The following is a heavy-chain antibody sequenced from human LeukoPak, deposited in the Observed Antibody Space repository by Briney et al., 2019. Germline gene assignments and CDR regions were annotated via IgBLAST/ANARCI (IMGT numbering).Heavy chain of an antibody. J-gene: IGHJ4*02. CDR2: IFSGGNT. CDR3: ARVDY. CDR1: GFTVSNNY. Sequence: GGSLRLSCAASGFTVSNNYMTWVRQAPGKGLEWVSVIFSGGNTFYADSVKGRFTISSDNSKNTLYLQMNSLRAEDTAVYYCARVDYWGQGTLVTVSS. V-gene: IGHV3-66*01.